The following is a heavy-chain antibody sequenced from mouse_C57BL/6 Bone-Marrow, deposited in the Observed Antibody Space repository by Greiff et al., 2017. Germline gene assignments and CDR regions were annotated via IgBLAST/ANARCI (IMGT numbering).Heavy chain of an antibody. V-gene: IGHV5-16*01. CDR3: ARGGYGNHLAWFAY. CDR2: INYDGSST. Sequence: DVKLVESEGGLVQPGSSMKLSCTASGFTFSDYYMAWVRQVPEKGLEWVANINYDGSSTYYLDSLKSRFIISRDNAKNILYLQMSSLKSEDTATYYCARGGYGNHLAWFAYWGQGTLVTVSA. J-gene: IGHJ3*01. CDR1: GFTFSDYY. D-gene: IGHD2-1*01.